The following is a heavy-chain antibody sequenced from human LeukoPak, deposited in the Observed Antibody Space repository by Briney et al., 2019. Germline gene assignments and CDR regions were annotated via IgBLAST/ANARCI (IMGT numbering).Heavy chain of an antibody. CDR3: ATDGGVYHMDV. Sequence: GASVKVSCKASGGTFSSYAISWVRQAPGQGLEWMGGVIPLVFTPNYAQKFQGRVTLSADESTSTAYMELRSLTSEDTGVYYCATDGGVYHMDVWGNGTTVTVSS. V-gene: IGHV1-69*13. J-gene: IGHJ6*03. CDR1: GGTFSSYA. D-gene: IGHD3-16*01. CDR2: VIPLVFTP.